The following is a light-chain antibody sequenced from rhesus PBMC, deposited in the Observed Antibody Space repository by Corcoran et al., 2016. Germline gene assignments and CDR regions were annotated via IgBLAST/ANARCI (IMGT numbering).Light chain of an antibody. CDR1: QGINKE. V-gene: IGKV1-94*01. CDR3: LQYSSSPFT. J-gene: IGKJ3*01. CDR2: DES. Sequence: DIQMTQSPSSLSASVGDRVTVTCRASQGINKELSWYQQKPGNTPTLRIYDESSLQTGVPSRFSGNGSVTDFTLTISSLQPEDCATYYCLQYSSSPFTFGPGTKLDIE.